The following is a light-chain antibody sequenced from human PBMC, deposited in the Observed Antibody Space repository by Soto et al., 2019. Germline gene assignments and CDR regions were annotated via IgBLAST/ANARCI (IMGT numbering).Light chain of an antibody. J-gene: IGLJ2*01. CDR3: SSYGGTNTLVV. Sequence: QSALTQPPSASGSPGQSATISCTGTSSDVGGYNYVSWYQQHPGKAPKLMIYEVNKRPSGVPDRFSGSKSGNTASLTVTGLQAEDEADYYCSSYGGTNTLVVFGGGTQLTVL. CDR1: SSDVGGYNY. CDR2: EVN. V-gene: IGLV2-8*01.